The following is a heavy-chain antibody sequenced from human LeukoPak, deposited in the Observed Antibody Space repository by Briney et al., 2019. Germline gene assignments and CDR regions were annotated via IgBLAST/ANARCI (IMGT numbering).Heavy chain of an antibody. Sequence: GASVKVSCKASGYTFTGYYIHWVRQAPGQGLEWMAWINPNSGATNYAQKFQGRVTMTRDTSISTAYMEPSRLRSDDTAVYYCAREYYYGSGGHAFDIWGQGTMVTVSS. CDR3: AREYYYGSGGHAFDI. D-gene: IGHD3-10*01. CDR2: INPNSGAT. V-gene: IGHV1-2*02. J-gene: IGHJ3*02. CDR1: GYTFTGYY.